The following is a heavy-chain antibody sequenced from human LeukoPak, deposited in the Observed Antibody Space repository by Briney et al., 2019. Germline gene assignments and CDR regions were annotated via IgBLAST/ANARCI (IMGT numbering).Heavy chain of an antibody. D-gene: IGHD1-7*01. J-gene: IGHJ4*02. V-gene: IGHV4-39*07. Sequence: SETLSLTCIVPGGSISSSSYYWAWIRQSPGKGLEWIGTFSSGESAYYNPPLTSRVSISKDTSDNQFSLRLYSVTAADTAVYYCARKQTGTMYDVWGQGTQVTVSS. CDR2: FSSGESA. CDR3: ARKQTGTMYDV. CDR1: GGSISSSSYY.